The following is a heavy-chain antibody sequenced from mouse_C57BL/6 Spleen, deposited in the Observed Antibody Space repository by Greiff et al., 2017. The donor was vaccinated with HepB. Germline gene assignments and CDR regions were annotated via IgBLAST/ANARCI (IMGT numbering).Heavy chain of an antibody. CDR1: GYSITSGYY. CDR3: ARDGSSSY. Sequence: VQLKESGPGLVKPSRSLSLTCSVTGYSITSGYYWNWIRQFPGNKLEWMGYISYDGSNNYNPSLKNRISITRDTSKNQFFLKLNSVTTEDTATYYCARDGSSSYWGQGTLVTVSA. CDR2: ISYDGSN. J-gene: IGHJ3*01. D-gene: IGHD1-1*01. V-gene: IGHV3-6*01.